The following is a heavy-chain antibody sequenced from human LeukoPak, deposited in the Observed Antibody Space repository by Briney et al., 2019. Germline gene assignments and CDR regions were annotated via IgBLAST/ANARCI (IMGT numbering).Heavy chain of an antibody. Sequence: PGGSLRLSCAASGFTFSSYAMSWVRLAPGKGLEWGSGISGSGGSTYYADSVKGRFTISRDNSKNTLYLQMNSLRAEDTAVYYCAKGPSHRASRSSSDWYFDLWGRGTLVTVSS. D-gene: IGHD6-6*01. J-gene: IGHJ2*01. CDR1: GFTFSSYA. V-gene: IGHV3-23*01. CDR3: AKGPSHRASRSSSDWYFDL. CDR2: ISGSGGST.